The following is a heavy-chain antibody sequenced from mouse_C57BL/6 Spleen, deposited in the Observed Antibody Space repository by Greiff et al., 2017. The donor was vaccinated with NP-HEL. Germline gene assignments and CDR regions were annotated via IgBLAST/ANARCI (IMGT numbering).Heavy chain of an antibody. V-gene: IGHV1-26*01. CDR1: GYTFTDYY. D-gene: IGHD1-1*01. CDR2: INPNNGGT. CDR3: ARGGTVVDHYYAMDY. Sequence: EVQLQQSGPELVKPGASVKISCKASGYTFTDYYMNWVKQSHGKSLEWIGDINPNNGGTSYNQKFKGKATLTVDKSSSTAYMELRSLTSEDSAVYYCARGGTVVDHYYAMDYWGQGTSVTVSS. J-gene: IGHJ4*01.